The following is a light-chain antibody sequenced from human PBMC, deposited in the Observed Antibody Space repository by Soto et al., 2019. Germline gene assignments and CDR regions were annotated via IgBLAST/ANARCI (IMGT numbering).Light chain of an antibody. J-gene: IGKJ1*01. V-gene: IGKV4-1*01. CDR3: QQYYSTPWT. CDR1: QNVLYSSNNKNY. Sequence: DIVMTQSPDSLAVSLGERATINCKSSQNVLYSSNNKNYLTWYQQKPGQPPKLLIYWASTRESGVPDRFSGNGSGTDFTLTISRLQAENVAVYYCQQYYSTPWTFGQGTKVEIK. CDR2: WAS.